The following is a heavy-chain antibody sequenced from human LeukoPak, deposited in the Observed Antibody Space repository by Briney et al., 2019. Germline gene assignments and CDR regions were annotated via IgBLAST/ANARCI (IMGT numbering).Heavy chain of an antibody. J-gene: IGHJ4*02. V-gene: IGHV3-30*03. CDR1: GFTFSSYG. CDR2: VSYDGSNK. D-gene: IGHD1-7*01. Sequence: GGSLRLSCAASGFTFSSYGMHWVRQAPGKGLEWVALVSYDGSNKYYADSVKGRFTISRDRSENTLYLQMNSLRPEDTAVYYCARHNWNYEYYFDYWGQGTLVTVSS. CDR3: ARHNWNYEYYFDY.